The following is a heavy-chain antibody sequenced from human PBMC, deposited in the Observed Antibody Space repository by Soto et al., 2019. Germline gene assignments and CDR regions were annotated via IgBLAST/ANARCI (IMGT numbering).Heavy chain of an antibody. D-gene: IGHD4-4*01. V-gene: IGHV1-69*13. CDR3: ARDRATVTETGFDP. CDR2: IIPIFGTA. J-gene: IGHJ5*02. CDR1: GGTFSSYA. Sequence: VASVKVSCKASGGTFSSYAISWVRQAPGQGLEWMGGIIPIFGTANYAQKFQGRVTITADESTSTAYMELSSLRSEDTAVYYCARDRATVTETGFDPWGQGTLVTVSS.